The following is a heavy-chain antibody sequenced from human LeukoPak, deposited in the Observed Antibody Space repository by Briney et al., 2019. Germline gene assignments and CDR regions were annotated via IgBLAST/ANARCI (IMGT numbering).Heavy chain of an antibody. V-gene: IGHV3-30-3*01. CDR2: ISYDGSNK. Sequence: PGGSLRLSCAASGFTFSNYTMHWVRQAPGKGLEWVAVISYDGSNKYYADSVKGRFTISRDNSKNTLYLQMNSLRAEDTAVYYCARVDSLQGGSGSYYSTQLYNWFDPWGQGTLVTVSS. CDR1: GFTFSNYT. D-gene: IGHD3-10*01. CDR3: ARVDSLQGGSGSYYSTQLYNWFDP. J-gene: IGHJ5*02.